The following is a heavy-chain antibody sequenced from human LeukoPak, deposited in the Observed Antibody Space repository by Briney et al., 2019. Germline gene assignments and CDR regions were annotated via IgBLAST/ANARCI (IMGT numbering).Heavy chain of an antibody. CDR1: GFTFSSYG. J-gene: IGHJ5*02. Sequence: GSLRLSCAASGFTFSSYGMHWIRQPPGKGLEWIGYIYYSGSTNYNPSLKSRVTISVDTSKNQFSLKLSSVTAADTAVYYCAREGSLYQLLQNWFDPWGQGTLVTVSS. D-gene: IGHD2-2*01. CDR3: AREGSLYQLLQNWFDP. CDR2: IYYSGST. V-gene: IGHV4-59*01.